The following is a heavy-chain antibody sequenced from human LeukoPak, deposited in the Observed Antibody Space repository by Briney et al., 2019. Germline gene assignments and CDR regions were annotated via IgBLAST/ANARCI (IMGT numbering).Heavy chain of an antibody. CDR3: AKEKYYYDTSGYYPLDN. CDR2: ISGSGYTT. V-gene: IGHV3-23*01. J-gene: IGHJ4*02. CDR1: GFTFDNYA. Sequence: GGSLRLSCAASGFTFDNYAMTWVRQAPGKGLEWVSSISGSGYTTYYADSVKGRFTVSRDNSRNTLFLQMNSLRADDTAIYYYAKEKYYYDTSGYYPLDNWGQGTLVTVSS. D-gene: IGHD3-22*01.